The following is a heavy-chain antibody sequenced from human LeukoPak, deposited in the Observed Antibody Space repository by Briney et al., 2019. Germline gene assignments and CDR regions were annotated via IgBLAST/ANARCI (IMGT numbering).Heavy chain of an antibody. V-gene: IGHV1-2*02. CDR1: GHTFTGYY. Sequence: GASVKVSYKASGHTFTGYYMHWVRQAPGHGLEWMGWINPNSGGANYAQNFQGRVTMTRDTSISTAYMELSRLRSDDTAVYYCARERCSGGSCLPLFDYWGQGTLVTVSS. J-gene: IGHJ4*02. D-gene: IGHD2-15*01. CDR2: INPNSGGA. CDR3: ARERCSGGSCLPLFDY.